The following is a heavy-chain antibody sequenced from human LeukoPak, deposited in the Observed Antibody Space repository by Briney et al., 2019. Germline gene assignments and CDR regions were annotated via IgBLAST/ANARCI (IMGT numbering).Heavy chain of an antibody. CDR2: IPYDGSNK. D-gene: IGHD5-18*01. CDR1: GFTFSSYA. Sequence: GGSLRLSCAASGFTFSSYAMHWVRQAPGKGLEWVAVIPYDGSNKYYADSVKGRFTISRDNSKNTLYLQMNSLRAEDTAVYYCARDGYGYSWGGLLDYWGQGTLVTVSS. J-gene: IGHJ4*02. CDR3: ARDGYGYSWGGLLDY. V-gene: IGHV3-30-3*01.